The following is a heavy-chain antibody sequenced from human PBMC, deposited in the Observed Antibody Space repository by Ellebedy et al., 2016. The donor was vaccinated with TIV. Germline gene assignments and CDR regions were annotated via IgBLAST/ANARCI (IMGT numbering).Heavy chain of an antibody. Sequence: AASVKVSCKASGYTFSSYSIHWVRQAPGQGLEWMGIINPSAGSTNFAQKFQGRVTMTRDTSTSTVYMELSSLRSEDTAVYYCARQGSDYDSSGYVTYGLDIWGQGTMVTVSS. D-gene: IGHD3-22*01. CDR1: GYTFSSYS. CDR3: ARQGSDYDSSGYVTYGLDI. CDR2: INPSAGST. J-gene: IGHJ3*02. V-gene: IGHV1-46*01.